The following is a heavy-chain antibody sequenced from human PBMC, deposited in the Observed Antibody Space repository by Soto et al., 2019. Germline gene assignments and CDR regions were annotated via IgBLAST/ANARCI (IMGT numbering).Heavy chain of an antibody. CDR2: INPKDGAT. D-gene: IGHD2-21*02. CDR1: GYSFIDYY. V-gene: IGHV1-2*04. CDR3: ARGRKVVATPARDDWFEP. Sequence: QVQLVQSGAEVRRPGASVRVSCKASGYSFIDYYLNWVRQAPGQGLEWMGWINPKDGATKSAQKFQDWVTMTSDTSHTTAYLDLRSDDTDVYYCARGRKVVATPARDDWFEPGGQGTLVTVSS. J-gene: IGHJ5*02.